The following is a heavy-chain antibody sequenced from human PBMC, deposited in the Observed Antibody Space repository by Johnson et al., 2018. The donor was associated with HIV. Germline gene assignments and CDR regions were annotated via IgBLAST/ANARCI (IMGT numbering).Heavy chain of an antibody. Sequence: QVQLVESGGCVVQPGRSLRLSCVASGFTFSSYTMHWVRQAPGKGLEWVAVISYDGSNKYYADSVKGRFTISRDNSKNTLYLQMNSLRAEDTAAYYCARGRKTVTTVRPSAFDIWGQGTMVTVSS. CDR2: ISYDGSNK. CDR3: ARGRKTVTTVRPSAFDI. CDR1: GFTFSSYT. J-gene: IGHJ3*02. D-gene: IGHD4-17*01. V-gene: IGHV3-30-3*01.